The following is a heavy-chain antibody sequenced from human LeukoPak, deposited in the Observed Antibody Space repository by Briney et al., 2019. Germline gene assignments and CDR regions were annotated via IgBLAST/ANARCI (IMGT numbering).Heavy chain of an antibody. V-gene: IGHV5-51*01. CDR2: IYPGDSDT. CDR3: ARQPYCGGDCYFYDY. Sequence: GESLQISWQGSGYSFTSYWIGWVRQMPGKGLEWMGIIYPGDSDTRYSPSFQGQVTISADKSISTAYLQWSSLKASDTAMYCCARQPYCGGDCYFYDYWGQGTLVTVSS. CDR1: GYSFTSYW. J-gene: IGHJ4*02. D-gene: IGHD2-21*02.